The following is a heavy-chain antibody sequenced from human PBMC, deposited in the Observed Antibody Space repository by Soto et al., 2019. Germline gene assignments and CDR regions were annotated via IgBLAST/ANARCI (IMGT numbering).Heavy chain of an antibody. V-gene: IGHV3-15*01. CDR2: IKTKTEGGTI. D-gene: IGHD5-18*01. CDR3: TTTIHLPLSGYQYMDV. J-gene: IGHJ6*03. CDR1: GFTFSNAW. Sequence: GGSLRLSCAASGFTFSNAWMSWVRQAPGKGPEWVGRIKTKTEGGTIDYSAPVKGRFTISRDDSKNTLFLQMNSLKTEDTAVYYCTTTIHLPLSGYQYMDVWGKGTTVTVSS.